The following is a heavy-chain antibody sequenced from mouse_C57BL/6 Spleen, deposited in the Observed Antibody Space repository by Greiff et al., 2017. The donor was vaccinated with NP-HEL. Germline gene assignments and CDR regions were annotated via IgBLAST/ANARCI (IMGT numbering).Heavy chain of an antibody. Sequence: VQLQQPGAELVKPGASVKLSCKASGYTFTSYWMHWVKQRPGQGLEWIGMIHPNSGSTNYNEKLKSKATLTVDKSSSTAYMQLSSLTSEDSAVYYCARYHDGYCPLWNFDVWGTGTTVTVSS. J-gene: IGHJ1*03. CDR3: ARYHDGYCPLWNFDV. D-gene: IGHD2-3*01. V-gene: IGHV1-64*01. CDR1: GYTFTSYW. CDR2: IHPNSGST.